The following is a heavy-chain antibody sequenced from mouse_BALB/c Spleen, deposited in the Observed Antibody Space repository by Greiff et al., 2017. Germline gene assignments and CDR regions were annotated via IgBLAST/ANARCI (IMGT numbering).Heavy chain of an antibody. CDR2: IFPGDGST. V-gene: IGHV1S56*01. CDR3: ATVITTATYAMDY. CDR1: GYTFTSSD. J-gene: IGHJ4*01. Sequence: QVQLQQSGAELVMPGASVLLSCKPSGYTFTSSDINWVRQRPEQGLECLGWIFPGDGSTKYNEKFKGKATLTTDRSSSTAYMQLSRLTSEYSAVYFCATVITTATYAMDYGGQGTSGNVTS. D-gene: IGHD1-2*01.